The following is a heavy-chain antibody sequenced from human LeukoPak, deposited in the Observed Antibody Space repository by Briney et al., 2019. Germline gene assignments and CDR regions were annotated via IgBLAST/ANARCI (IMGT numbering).Heavy chain of an antibody. J-gene: IGHJ2*01. CDR3: ARGALGSGSPGYFDV. CDR2: IYPGDSDT. D-gene: IGHD6-19*01. V-gene: IGHV5-51*01. Sequence: AESLLISCKGSGYSFTSYWIGWVRQMPGKGLEWMGIIYPGDSDTRYSPSFQGQVTISADKSISTAYLKWSSLKASDTAMYYCARGALGSGSPGYFDVRGPGTLCTVSS. CDR1: GYSFTSYW.